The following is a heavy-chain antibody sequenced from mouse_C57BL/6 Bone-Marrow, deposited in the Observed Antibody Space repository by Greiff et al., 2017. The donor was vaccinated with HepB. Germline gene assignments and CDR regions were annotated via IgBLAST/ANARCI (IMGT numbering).Heavy chain of an antibody. Sequence: VQLQQSGAELVKPGASVKLSCKASGYTFTSYWMHWVKQRPGQGLEWIGMIHPNSGSTNYNEKFKSKATLTVDKSSSTAYMQLSSLTSEDSAVYYCARSGYWYFDVWGTGTTVTVSS. J-gene: IGHJ1*03. D-gene: IGHD4-1*01. V-gene: IGHV1-64*01. CDR3: ARSGYWYFDV. CDR2: IHPNSGST. CDR1: GYTFTSYW.